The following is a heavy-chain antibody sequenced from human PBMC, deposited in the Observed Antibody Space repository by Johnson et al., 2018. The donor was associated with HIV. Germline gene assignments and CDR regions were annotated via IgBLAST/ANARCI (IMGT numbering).Heavy chain of an antibody. CDR1: GFTFSRYG. CDR2: ISYDGSNK. J-gene: IGHJ3*02. CDR3: ARGETTVTLCAFDI. D-gene: IGHD4-17*01. V-gene: IGHV3-30*03. Sequence: QVQLVESGGGVVQPGRSLRLSCEGAGFTFSRYGMQWVRQAPGKGLEWVAVISYDGSNKYYADSVKGRFTISRDNSKNTLYLQMGSLRAEDMAVYYCARGETTVTLCAFDIWGQGTMVTVSS.